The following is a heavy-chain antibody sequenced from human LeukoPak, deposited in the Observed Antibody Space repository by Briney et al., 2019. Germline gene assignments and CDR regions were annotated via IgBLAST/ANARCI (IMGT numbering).Heavy chain of an antibody. Sequence: PSETLSLTCAVYGGSFSGHYWSWIRQSPGKGLEWIGEINHSGRTNYSPSLKSRVTISVDMSKNQFSLKLSSVTAADTAVYYCARSSEYYYDSSGYLFDYWGQGTLVTVSS. V-gene: IGHV4-34*01. D-gene: IGHD3-22*01. CDR2: INHSGRT. CDR3: ARSSEYYYDSSGYLFDY. CDR1: GGSFSGHY. J-gene: IGHJ4*02.